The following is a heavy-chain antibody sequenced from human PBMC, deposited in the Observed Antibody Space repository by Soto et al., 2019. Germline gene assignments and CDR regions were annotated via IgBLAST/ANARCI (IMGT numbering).Heavy chain of an antibody. CDR1: GGSISSGGYY. J-gene: IGHJ3*02. V-gene: IGHV4-31*03. CDR3: AKDPLSPYYAAWAFDI. CDR2: IYYSGST. Sequence: PSETLSLTCTVSGGSISSGGYYWSWIRQHPGKGLEWIGYIYYSGSTYYNPSLKSRVTISVDTSKNQFSLKLSSVTAADTAVYYCAKDPLSPYYAAWAFDIWGQGTMVTVSS. D-gene: IGHD1-26*01.